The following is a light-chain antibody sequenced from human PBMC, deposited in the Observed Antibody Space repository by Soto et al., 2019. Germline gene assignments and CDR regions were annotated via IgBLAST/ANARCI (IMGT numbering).Light chain of an antibody. CDR1: SSDVGGYNY. CDR2: DVS. J-gene: IGLJ2*01. Sequence: QSALTQPASVSGSPGQSITISCTGTSSDVGGYNYVSWYQQHPGKAPKLMIYDVSNRPSGVSNRFSGSKSGNTASLTNSGLQAEDEADYYCSSYTSSSTLETVFGGGTKLTVL. V-gene: IGLV2-14*01. CDR3: SSYTSSSTLETV.